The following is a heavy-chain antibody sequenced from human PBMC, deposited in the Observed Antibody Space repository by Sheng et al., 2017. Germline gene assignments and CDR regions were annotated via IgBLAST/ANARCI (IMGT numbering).Heavy chain of an antibody. V-gene: IGHV1-69*04. CDR3: ARAYDSSGYYWGYYYYMDV. Sequence: QVQLVQSGAEVKKPGSSVKVSCKASGGTFSSYAISWVRQAPGQGLEWMGGIIPILGIANYAQKFQGRVTITADKSTSTAYMELSSLRSEDTAVYYCARAYDSSGYYWGYYYYMDVWGKGTTVTVSS. CDR1: GGTFSSYA. D-gene: IGHD3-22*01. J-gene: IGHJ6*03. CDR2: IIPILGIA.